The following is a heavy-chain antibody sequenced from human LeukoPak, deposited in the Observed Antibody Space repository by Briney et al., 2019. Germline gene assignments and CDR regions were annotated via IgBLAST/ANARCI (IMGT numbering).Heavy chain of an antibody. V-gene: IGHV4-59*01. Sequence: GSLRLSCAASGFTFSSYSMNWIRQPPGKGLEWIGYIYYSGSTNYNPSLKSRVTISVDTSKNQFSLKLSSVTAADTAVYYCTRVYDSSGYYPFDYWGPGTLVTVSS. CDR2: IYYSGST. D-gene: IGHD3-22*01. CDR3: TRVYDSSGYYPFDY. J-gene: IGHJ4*02. CDR1: GFTFSSYS.